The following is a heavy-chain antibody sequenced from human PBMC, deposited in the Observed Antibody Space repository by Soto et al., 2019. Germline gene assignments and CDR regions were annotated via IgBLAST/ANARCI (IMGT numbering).Heavy chain of an antibody. V-gene: IGHV3-64*01. CDR1: GFTFSSFA. CDR3: ARDVYCTRIDCYHAFNF. Sequence: EVQLVESGGGLVQPGGSLRLSCAASGFTFSSFAMHWVRQAPGKGLEYVSSISGSGDRTKYVNSVRGRFTISRDNSKNTVYLQMGILRVEDMAVYYCARDVYCTRIDCYHAFNFWGQGTMVTVSP. CDR2: ISGSGDRT. J-gene: IGHJ3*01. D-gene: IGHD2-8*01.